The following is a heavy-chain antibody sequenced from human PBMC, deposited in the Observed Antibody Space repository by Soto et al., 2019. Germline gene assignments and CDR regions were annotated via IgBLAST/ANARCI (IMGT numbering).Heavy chain of an antibody. CDR2: ISAYNGNT. J-gene: IGHJ5*02. CDR3: ARDFGGGYLWTGGEYHWFDP. V-gene: IGHV1-18*01. CDR1: GYTFTSYG. Sequence: QVQLVQSGAEVKKPGASVKVSCKASGYTFTSYGISWVRQAPGQGLEWMGWISAYNGNTNYAQKLQGRVTMTTDTATSTAYLELRSLRSDDTAVYYCARDFGGGYLWTGGEYHWFDPWGQGTLVTVSS. D-gene: IGHD5-12*01.